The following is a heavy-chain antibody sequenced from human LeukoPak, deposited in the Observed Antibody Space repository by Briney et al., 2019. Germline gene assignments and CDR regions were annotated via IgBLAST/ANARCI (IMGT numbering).Heavy chain of an antibody. CDR3: ARSVAATINWFDP. CDR2: IYYSGST. Sequence: PSETLSLTCTVSGGAISSYYWSWIRQPPGTGREWFGYIYYSGSTNYNPSLQSRVTISVDTSKNQFSLKLSSVTAADTAVYYCARSVAATINWFDPWGQGTLVTVSS. V-gene: IGHV4-59*01. D-gene: IGHD2-15*01. CDR1: GGAISSYY. J-gene: IGHJ5*02.